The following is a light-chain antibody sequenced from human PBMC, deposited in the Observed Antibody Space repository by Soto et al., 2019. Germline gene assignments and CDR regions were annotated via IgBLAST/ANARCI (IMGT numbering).Light chain of an antibody. CDR2: EVS. CDR3: SSYTSSSTLV. CDR1: SSDVGGYKY. Sequence: QSALTQPASVSGSPGQSITISCTGSSSDVGGYKYVSWYRQHPGKAPKLMIYEVSNRPSGVSNRFSGSKSGNTASLTISGLQAEDEADYYCSSYTSSSTLVFGTGTKLTVL. J-gene: IGLJ1*01. V-gene: IGLV2-14*01.